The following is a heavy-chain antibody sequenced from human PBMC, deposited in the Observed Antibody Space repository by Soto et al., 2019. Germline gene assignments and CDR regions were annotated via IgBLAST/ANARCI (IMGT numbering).Heavy chain of an antibody. CDR2: ISAYNGNT. D-gene: IGHD5-18*01. CDR1: GYTFTSYG. J-gene: IGHJ6*02. V-gene: IGHV1-18*04. Sequence: ASVKVSCKASGYTFTSYGISWVRQAPGQGLEWMGWISAYNGNTNYAQKLQGRVTMTIDTSTSTAYMELRSLRSDDTAVYYCARDIRHGYSYGYYYYYGMDVWGQGTTVTVSS. CDR3: ARDIRHGYSYGYYYYYGMDV.